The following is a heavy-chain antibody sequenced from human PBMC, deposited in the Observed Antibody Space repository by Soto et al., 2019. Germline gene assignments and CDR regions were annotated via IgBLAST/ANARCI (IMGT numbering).Heavy chain of an antibody. Sequence: ASVKVSCKASGYTFTSYGISWVRQAPGQGLEWMGWISAYNGNTNYAQKLQGRVTMTTDTSTSTAYMELRSLRSDDTAVYYCARDAPEGIAVAGNPDDYYYYYGMDVWGQGTTVTVYS. J-gene: IGHJ6*02. V-gene: IGHV1-18*01. D-gene: IGHD6-19*01. CDR1: GYTFTSYG. CDR3: ARDAPEGIAVAGNPDDYYYYYGMDV. CDR2: ISAYNGNT.